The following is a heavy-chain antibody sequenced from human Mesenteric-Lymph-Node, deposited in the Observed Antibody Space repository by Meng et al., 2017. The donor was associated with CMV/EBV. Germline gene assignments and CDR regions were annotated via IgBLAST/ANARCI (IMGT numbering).Heavy chain of an antibody. Sequence: GESLKISCAASGFTFSSYGMHWVRQAPGKGLEWVAFIRYDGSNKYYADSVKGRFTISRDNSKNTLYLQLSSLRAEDTAVYYCAKGRTSDCWGQGTLVTVSS. D-gene: IGHD3/OR15-3a*01. CDR1: GFTFSSYG. J-gene: IGHJ4*02. V-gene: IGHV3-30*02. CDR2: IRYDGSNK. CDR3: AKGRTSDC.